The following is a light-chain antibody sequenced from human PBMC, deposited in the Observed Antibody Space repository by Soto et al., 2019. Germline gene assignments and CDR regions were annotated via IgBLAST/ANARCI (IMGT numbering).Light chain of an antibody. CDR3: QHYGSSAYT. CDR1: QSVSSSY. J-gene: IGKJ2*01. Sequence: EIVLTQSPGTLSLSPGERPTLSCRASQSVSSSYLTWSLQKPGQAPRLLIHGASSRATGIPDRFSGSGSGTDFTLTISRLEPEDFAVYYCQHYGSSAYTFGQGTKLEIK. CDR2: GAS. V-gene: IGKV3-20*01.